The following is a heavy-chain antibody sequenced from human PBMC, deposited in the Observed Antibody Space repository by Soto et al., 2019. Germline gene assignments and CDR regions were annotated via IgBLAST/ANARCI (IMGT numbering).Heavy chain of an antibody. Sequence: GGSVTLSCTASGFTFSSYAMLWVREAREKGLVCLAVISYDGSDKFYADSGKGRCTISGDNSKDPLYLQMNSLRAEDTAVYYCARDFSDATIEYCSGVSCYDYYFDYWGQGTLVTVSS. V-gene: IGHV3-30-3*01. J-gene: IGHJ4*02. D-gene: IGHD2-15*01. CDR1: GFTFSSYA. CDR2: ISYDGSDK. CDR3: ARDFSDATIEYCSGVSCYDYYFDY.